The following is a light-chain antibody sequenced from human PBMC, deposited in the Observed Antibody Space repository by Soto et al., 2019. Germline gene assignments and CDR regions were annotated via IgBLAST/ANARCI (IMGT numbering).Light chain of an antibody. V-gene: IGLV2-14*01. CDR1: SSDVGGYNY. CDR2: EVS. Sequence: QSVLTQPASVSGSPGQSITISCTGTSSDVGGYNYVSWYQQHPGKAPKLMIYEVSNRPSGVSNRFSGSKSGNTASLTISGLQAEDDADYCCSSYTSSTLEVFGGGTKLTVL. J-gene: IGLJ2*01. CDR3: SSYTSSTLEV.